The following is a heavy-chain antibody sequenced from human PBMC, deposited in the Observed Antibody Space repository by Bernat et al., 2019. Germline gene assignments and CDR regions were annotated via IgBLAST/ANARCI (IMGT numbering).Heavy chain of an antibody. CDR2: SRNKANSYTT. V-gene: IGHV3-72*01. CDR3: ARKGVSGSASAFDI. J-gene: IGHJ3*02. Sequence: EVQLVESGGGLVQPGGSLRLSCAASGFTFSDHYMDWVRQAPGKGLEWVGRSRNKANSYTTEYAASVKGRFTVSRDDSKNSLYLQMNSLKTEDTTVYYCARKGVSGSASAFDIWGQWTMVTVSS. CDR1: GFTFSDHY.